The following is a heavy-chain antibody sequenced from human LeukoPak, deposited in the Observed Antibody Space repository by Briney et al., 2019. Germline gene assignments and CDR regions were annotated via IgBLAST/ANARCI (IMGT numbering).Heavy chain of an antibody. CDR3: ARSTGYLGYWFDP. D-gene: IGHD3-9*01. Sequence: ASVKVSCKASGYTFTGYYMHWARHAPGQGLGWMGWINPNSGGTNYAQKFQGTVTMTRDTSISTAYMEMSRLRSDDTAVYYCARSTGYLGYWFDPWGQGTLVTVSS. CDR2: INPNSGGT. V-gene: IGHV1-2*02. J-gene: IGHJ5*02. CDR1: GYTFTGYY.